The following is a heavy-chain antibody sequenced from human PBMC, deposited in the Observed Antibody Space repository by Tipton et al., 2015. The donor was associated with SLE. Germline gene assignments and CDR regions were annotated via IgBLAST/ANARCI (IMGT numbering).Heavy chain of an antibody. D-gene: IGHD5-12*01. Sequence: SLRLSCAASGFTFSSYAMHWVRQAPGKGLEWVAVISYDGSNKYYADSVKGRFTISRDNSKNTLYLQMNSLRAEDTAVYYCAKMGIQAGLRLEYFELWGRGTLVTVSS. CDR3: AKMGIQAGLRLEYFEL. CDR2: ISYDGSNK. V-gene: IGHV3-30*04. CDR1: GFTFSSYA. J-gene: IGHJ2*01.